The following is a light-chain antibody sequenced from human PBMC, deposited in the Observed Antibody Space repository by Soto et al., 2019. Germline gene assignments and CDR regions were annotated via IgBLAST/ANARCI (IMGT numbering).Light chain of an antibody. V-gene: IGLV2-14*01. CDR1: SSDVGGYNY. CDR3: SSYTSSSTYV. J-gene: IGLJ1*01. CDR2: DVS. Sequence: QSALTQPASVSGSPGQSITISCTGTSSDVGGYNYASWYQQHPGKAPKLMIYDVSNRPSGVSNRLSGSKSGNTASLTISWLQAEDEADYYCSSYTSSSTYVFGTGTKVTVL.